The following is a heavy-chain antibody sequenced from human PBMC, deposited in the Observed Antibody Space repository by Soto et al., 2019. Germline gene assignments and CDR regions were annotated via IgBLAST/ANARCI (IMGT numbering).Heavy chain of an antibody. CDR3: AKDRGGSYFDY. V-gene: IGHV3-30*18. J-gene: IGHJ4*02. D-gene: IGHD1-26*01. CDR2: ISYDGSNK. CDR1: GFTFSSYG. Sequence: QVQLVESGGGVVQPGRSLRLSCAASGFTFSSYGIHWVRQAPGKGLEWVAVISYDGSNKYYADSVKGRFTISRDNSKNTLYLQMNSLRAEDTAVYYCAKDRGGSYFDYWGQGTLVTVSS.